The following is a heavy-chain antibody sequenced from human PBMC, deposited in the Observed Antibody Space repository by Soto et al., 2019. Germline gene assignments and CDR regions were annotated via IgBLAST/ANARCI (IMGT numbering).Heavy chain of an antibody. CDR2: IYSSGST. Sequence: QVQLQESGPGLVKPSQTLSLTCTVSGVSISSGGYYWSWIRQHPGKGMEWIGYIYSSGSTYYNPSLKSRVTISVDTSKNQFSLKLSSVTAADTAVYYCASLRSSLWFGENDYWGQGTLVTVSS. D-gene: IGHD3-10*01. CDR1: GVSISSGGYY. V-gene: IGHV4-31*03. CDR3: ASLRSSLWFGENDY. J-gene: IGHJ4*02.